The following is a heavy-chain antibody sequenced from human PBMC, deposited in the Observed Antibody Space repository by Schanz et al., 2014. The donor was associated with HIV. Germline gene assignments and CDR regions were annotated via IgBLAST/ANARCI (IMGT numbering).Heavy chain of an antibody. J-gene: IGHJ5*02. CDR3: AKDGGGLRFYNWFDP. V-gene: IGHV3-23*04. Sequence: VQLVESGGGLVKPGGSLRLSCAASGFTFSNAWMSWVRQAPGKGLEWVSSISGSTGRTYYAESVKGRFTISRDNSKNTLYLHMSSLRVEDTAVYYCAKDGGGLRFYNWFDPWGQGILVTVSS. CDR2: ISGSTGRT. CDR1: GFTFSNAW. D-gene: IGHD2-15*01.